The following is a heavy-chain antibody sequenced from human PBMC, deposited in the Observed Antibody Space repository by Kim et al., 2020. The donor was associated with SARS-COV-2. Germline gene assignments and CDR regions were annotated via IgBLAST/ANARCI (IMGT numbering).Heavy chain of an antibody. V-gene: IGHV1-69*01. Sequence: YAQKFQGRVTITADESTGTAYMELSSLRSEDTAVYYCARGGTAMASVIDNWGQGTLVTVSS. CDR3: ARGGTAMASVIDN. J-gene: IGHJ4*02. D-gene: IGHD5-18*01.